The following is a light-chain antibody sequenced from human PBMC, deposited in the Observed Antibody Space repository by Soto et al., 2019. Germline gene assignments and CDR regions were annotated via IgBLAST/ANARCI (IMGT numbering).Light chain of an antibody. CDR1: QYISNY. J-gene: IGKJ4*01. CDR3: QQYKNWLALT. Sequence: DIQVTQSPPSLSASVGDRVTITCRTSQYISNYLNWYQHKVGKAPQLLIYSASTLQVGVPSRFSGSGSGTEFTLTISSLQPDDYASYYCQQYKNWLALTFGGGTKVDI. V-gene: IGKV1-39*01. CDR2: SAS.